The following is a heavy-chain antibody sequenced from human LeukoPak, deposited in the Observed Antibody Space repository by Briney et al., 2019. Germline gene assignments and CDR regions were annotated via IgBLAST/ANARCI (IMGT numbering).Heavy chain of an antibody. CDR2: IYYSGST. Sequence: SETLSLTCTVSGGSISSSSSYWGWIRQPPGKGLEWIGTIYYSGSTYYNRSLKSRVTMSVDTSKNQFSLKLSSVTAADTAVYYCARGAAKWYYFDYWGQGTLVTVSS. CDR3: ARGAAKWYYFDY. CDR1: GGSISSSSSY. J-gene: IGHJ4*02. D-gene: IGHD2-15*01. V-gene: IGHV4-39*01.